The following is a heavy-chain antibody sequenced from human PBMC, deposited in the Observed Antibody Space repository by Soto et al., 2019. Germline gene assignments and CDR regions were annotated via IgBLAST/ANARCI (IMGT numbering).Heavy chain of an antibody. V-gene: IGHV3-15*01. CDR2: IKSKTDGGTT. CDR1: GFTFSNAW. J-gene: IGHJ6*02. CDR3: TTYYGMDV. Sequence: GGSLRLSCAASGFTFSNAWMSWVRQAPGKWLEWVGCIKSKTDGGTTDYAAPVKGRFTISRDDSTNTLYLQMNSLKTEDTAVYYCTTYYGMDVWGQGXTVTVYS.